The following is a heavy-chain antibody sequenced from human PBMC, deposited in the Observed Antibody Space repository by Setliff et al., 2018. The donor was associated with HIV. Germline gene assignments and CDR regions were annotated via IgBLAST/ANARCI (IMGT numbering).Heavy chain of an antibody. CDR1: GYTFTSYA. Sequence: WASVKVSCKASGYTFTSYAMHWVRQAPGQSLEWMGWINAGNGNTKYSQNFQGRVTFTSDTSASTAYMQLTSLRSEDTAVYYCTTNIAARPEGGFDFWGQGTLVTVSS. CDR2: INAGNGNT. CDR3: TTNIAARPEGGFDF. J-gene: IGHJ4*02. V-gene: IGHV1-3*01. D-gene: IGHD6-6*01.